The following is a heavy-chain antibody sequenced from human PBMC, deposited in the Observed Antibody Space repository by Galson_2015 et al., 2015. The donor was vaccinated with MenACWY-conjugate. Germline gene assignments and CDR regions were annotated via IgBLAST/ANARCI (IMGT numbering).Heavy chain of an antibody. CDR2: IGVTGDT. Sequence: SLRLSCAASGFTFGSFDMHWVRQATGKGLEWVSSIGVTGDTWYPAPVEGRFTMSRDNAKNSVYLQLNNLRAEDTAVYYCARDRRAAAAFRANWYFNLWGRGTLVTVSS. V-gene: IGHV3-13*01. D-gene: IGHD6-13*01. J-gene: IGHJ2*01. CDR3: ARDRRAAAAFRANWYFNL. CDR1: GFTFGSFD.